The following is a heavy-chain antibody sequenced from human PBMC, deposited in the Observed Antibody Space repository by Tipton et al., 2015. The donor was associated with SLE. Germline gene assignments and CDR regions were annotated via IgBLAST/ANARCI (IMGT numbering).Heavy chain of an antibody. CDR1: GFTFSDYD. CDR3: ARAGLPARGDWFGP. J-gene: IGHJ5*01. Sequence: SLRLSCAASGFTFSDYDMSWVRQAPGKGLEWVSYINWSGGSKCYADSVKGRFTISRDNAKNSLYLQMNSLRAEDTAVYYCARAGLPARGDWFGPLGQGTLVPLSS. CDR2: INWSGGSK. D-gene: IGHD2-2*01. V-gene: IGHV3-11*01.